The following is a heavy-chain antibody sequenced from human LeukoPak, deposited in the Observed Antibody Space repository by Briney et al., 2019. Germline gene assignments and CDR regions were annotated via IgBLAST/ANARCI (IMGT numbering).Heavy chain of an antibody. CDR1: GGSISGSNYY. J-gene: IGHJ4*02. CDR2: IYYSGST. CDR3: ARRIIAVAGTVVYYFDY. D-gene: IGHD6-19*01. V-gene: IGHV4-39*01. Sequence: KPSETLSLTCTVSGGSISGSNYYWGWIRQPPGKGLEWIASIYYSGSTYYNPSLKSRVTVSVDTSKNQFSLKLSSVTAAGTAVYYCARRIIAVAGTVVYYFDYWGQGTLVTVSS.